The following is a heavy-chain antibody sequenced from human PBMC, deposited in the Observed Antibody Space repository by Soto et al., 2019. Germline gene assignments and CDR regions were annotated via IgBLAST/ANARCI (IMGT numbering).Heavy chain of an antibody. J-gene: IGHJ5*02. D-gene: IGHD6-6*01. CDR3: ARRIAARANWFDP. CDR2: ISAYNGNT. V-gene: IGHV1-18*04. CDR1: GYTFTIYG. Sequence: ASVKVSGKASGYTFTIYGISWVLQSPGQGLEWMGWISAYNGNTNYAQKLQGRVTMTTDTSTSTAYMELRSLRSDDTAVYYCARRIAARANWFDPWGQGTLVTV.